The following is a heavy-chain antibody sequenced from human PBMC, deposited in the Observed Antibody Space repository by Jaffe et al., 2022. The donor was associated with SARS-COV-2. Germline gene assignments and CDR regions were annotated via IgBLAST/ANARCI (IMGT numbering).Heavy chain of an antibody. D-gene: IGHD7-27*01. J-gene: IGHJ6*02. CDR2: ISYDGSNK. Sequence: QVQLVESGGGVVQPGRSLRLSCAASGFTFSSYAMHWVRQAPGKGLEWVAVISYDGSNKYYADSVKGRFTISRDNSKNTLYLQMNSLRAEDTAVYYCARDPKTGDRHYYYGMDVWGQGTTVTVSS. V-gene: IGHV3-30-3*01. CDR1: GFTFSSYA. CDR3: ARDPKTGDRHYYYGMDV.